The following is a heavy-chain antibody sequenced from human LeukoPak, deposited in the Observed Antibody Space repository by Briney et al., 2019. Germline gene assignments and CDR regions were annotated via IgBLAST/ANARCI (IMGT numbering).Heavy chain of an antibody. D-gene: IGHD3-22*01. CDR1: GGSISSSSYY. V-gene: IGHV4-39*07. CDR2: IYYSGST. CDR3: ARRIGFSYYDSSGPGAFDI. J-gene: IGHJ3*02. Sequence: SETLSLTCTVSGGSISSSSYYWGWIRQPPGKGLEWIGSIYYSGSTYYNPSLKSRVTISVDTSKNQFSLKLSSVTAADTAVYYCARRIGFSYYDSSGPGAFDIWGQGTMVTVSS.